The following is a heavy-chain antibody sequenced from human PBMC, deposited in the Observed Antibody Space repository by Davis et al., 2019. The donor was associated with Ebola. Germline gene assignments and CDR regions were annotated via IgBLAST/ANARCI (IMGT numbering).Heavy chain of an antibody. CDR3: ARDKRDGYNS. CDR1: GFTFSSYW. V-gene: IGHV3-7*01. Sequence: GESLKISCAASGFTFSSYWMSWVRQAPGKGLEWVANIKQDGSEKYYVDSVKGRFTISRDNAKNSLYLQMNSLRDEDTAVYYCARDKRDGYNSWGQGTMVTVSS. CDR2: IKQDGSEK. D-gene: IGHD5-24*01. J-gene: IGHJ3*01.